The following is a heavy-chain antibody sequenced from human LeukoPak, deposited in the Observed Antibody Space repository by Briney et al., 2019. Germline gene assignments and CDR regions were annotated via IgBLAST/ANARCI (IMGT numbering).Heavy chain of an antibody. CDR1: GFTVSSNY. J-gene: IGHJ4*02. D-gene: IGHD4-17*01. Sequence: GGSLRLSCAASGFTVSSNYMSWVRQAPGKGLEWVSVIYSGGSTYYADSVKGRFTISRDNSKNTLYLQMNSLRAEDTAVYYCARATARYYYFDYWGQGTLVTVSS. CDR3: ARATARYYYFDY. V-gene: IGHV3-53*01. CDR2: IYSGGST.